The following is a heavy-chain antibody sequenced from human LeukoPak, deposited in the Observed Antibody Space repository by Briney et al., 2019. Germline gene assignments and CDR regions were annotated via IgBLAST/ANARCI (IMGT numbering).Heavy chain of an antibody. V-gene: IGHV3-48*03. Sequence: GGSLRLFCAASGFTFSSYEMNWVRQDPGKGLEWVSYISSSGSTIYYADSVKGRFTISRDNAKNSLYLQMNSLRAEDTAVYYCARDLGGSYFNYFDYWGQGTLVTVSS. CDR1: GFTFSSYE. CDR3: ARDLGGSYFNYFDY. D-gene: IGHD1-26*01. CDR2: ISSSGSTI. J-gene: IGHJ4*02.